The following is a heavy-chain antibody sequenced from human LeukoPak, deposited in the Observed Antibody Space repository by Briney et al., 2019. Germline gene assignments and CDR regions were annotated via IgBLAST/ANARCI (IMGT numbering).Heavy chain of an antibody. CDR1: GYTFASYG. D-gene: IGHD3-16*02. V-gene: IGHV1-18*01. Sequence: GASVKVSCKASGYTFASYGISWVRQAPGQGLEWVGSISPYNGHTKYAQKFQDRVIMTTDTSTSTAYMELRGLRSDDTAVFYCARDQYDYVWGSYRPYFDYWGQGTLVTVSS. CDR3: ARDQYDYVWGSYRPYFDY. CDR2: ISPYNGHT. J-gene: IGHJ4*02.